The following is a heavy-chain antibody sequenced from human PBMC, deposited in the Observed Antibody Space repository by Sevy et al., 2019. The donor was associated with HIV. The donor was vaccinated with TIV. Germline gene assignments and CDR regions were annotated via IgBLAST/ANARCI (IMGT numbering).Heavy chain of an antibody. CDR3: ASVFYYDSSGPGY. V-gene: IGHV1-46*02. CDR2: INPSGGST. Sequence: ASVKVSCKASGYTFNNYYMHWVRQAPGQGLEWMGIINPSGGSTNYAQKFQGRVTMTRDTSTSTVYMELSSLRSEDTALYYCASVFYYDSSGPGYWGQRTLVTVSS. CDR1: GYTFNNYY. D-gene: IGHD3-22*01. J-gene: IGHJ4*02.